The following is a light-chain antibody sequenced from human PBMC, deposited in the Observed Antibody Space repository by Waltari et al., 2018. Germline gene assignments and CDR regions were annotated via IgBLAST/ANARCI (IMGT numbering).Light chain of an antibody. Sequence: QLVLTQSPSASASLGASVKLTCTLSSGQISNVIAWLQQRPEKGPRYLMKVNSDGSHTKGDEIPDRFSGSGSGAERYLTISRLQSEDEADHYCQTGGHGTWVFGGGTKLTVL. V-gene: IGLV4-69*01. J-gene: IGLJ3*02. CDR3: QTGGHGTWV. CDR1: SGQISNV. CDR2: VNSDGSH.